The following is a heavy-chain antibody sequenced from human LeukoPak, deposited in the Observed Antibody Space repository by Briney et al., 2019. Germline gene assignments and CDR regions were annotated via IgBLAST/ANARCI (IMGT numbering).Heavy chain of an antibody. Sequence: PGRSLRLSCAASGFTFSSYWMHWVRQAPGKGLVWVSRINSDGSSTSYADSVKGRFTISRDNAKNTLYLQMNSLRAEDTAVYYCARESGGSSGYRYYYYYYGMDVWGQGTTVTVSS. CDR1: GFTFSSYW. D-gene: IGHD3-22*01. CDR3: ARESGGSSGYRYYYYYYGMDV. CDR2: INSDGSST. V-gene: IGHV3-74*01. J-gene: IGHJ6*02.